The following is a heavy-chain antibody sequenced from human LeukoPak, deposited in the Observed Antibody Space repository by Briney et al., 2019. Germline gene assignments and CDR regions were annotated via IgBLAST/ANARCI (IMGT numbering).Heavy chain of an antibody. CDR2: ISSTGSTI. CDR3: AKDGGLWVSAHWGDS. D-gene: IGHD7-27*01. CDR1: GFTFSDYY. J-gene: IGHJ4*02. V-gene: IGHV3-11*01. Sequence: GGSLRLSCAASGFTFSDYYMSWIRQAPGKGLEWVSYISSTGSTIYYADSVKGRFTISRDNAKNSLYLHMNSLRAEDTAVYYCAKDGGLWVSAHWGDSWGRGTLVTVSS.